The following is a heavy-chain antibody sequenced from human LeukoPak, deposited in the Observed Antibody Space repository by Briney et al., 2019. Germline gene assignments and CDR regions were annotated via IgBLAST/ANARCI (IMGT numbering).Heavy chain of an antibody. Sequence: PSETLSLTCTVSGGSISTSNYYWGWIRQPPGKGLEWIGNIFYSGSTYYSPSLKSRVTISLDTSRNQFSLKLNSVTAADTAVYYCARGLLLGYCSGGSCYGLRSFGRGAFDIWGQGTMVTVSS. CDR2: IFYSGST. J-gene: IGHJ3*02. V-gene: IGHV4-39*07. D-gene: IGHD2-15*01. CDR3: ARGLLLGYCSGGSCYGLRSFGRGAFDI. CDR1: GGSISTSNYY.